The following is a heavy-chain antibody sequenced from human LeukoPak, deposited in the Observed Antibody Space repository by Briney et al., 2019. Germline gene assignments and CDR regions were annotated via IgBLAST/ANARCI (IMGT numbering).Heavy chain of an antibody. V-gene: IGHV4-4*08. Sequence: SETLALTCTVSGVSISSYYWSWIRQPPGKGLEWIANIHNSGNTNYNPSLRSRVTISLDTSRSQFSLRLSSVTAADTGVYYCARIFDIWGRGTLVTVSS. CDR2: IHNSGNT. CDR1: GVSISSYY. CDR3: ARIFDI. J-gene: IGHJ4*02.